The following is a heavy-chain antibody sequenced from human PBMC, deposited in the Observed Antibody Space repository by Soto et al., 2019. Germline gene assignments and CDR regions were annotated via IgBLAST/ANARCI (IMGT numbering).Heavy chain of an antibody. CDR1: GFTCSSYA. CDR3: AKDRGRWLQSSGVYYAY. J-gene: IGHJ4*02. D-gene: IGHD3-16*01. Sequence: GGSLRLYCAAPGFTCSSYAMSWVRQAPGKGLEWVSAISGSGGSTYYADSVKGRFTISRDNSKNTLYLQMNSLRAEDTAVYYCAKDRGRWLQSSGVYYAYWSPGTLVTVSS. V-gene: IGHV3-23*01. CDR2: ISGSGGST.